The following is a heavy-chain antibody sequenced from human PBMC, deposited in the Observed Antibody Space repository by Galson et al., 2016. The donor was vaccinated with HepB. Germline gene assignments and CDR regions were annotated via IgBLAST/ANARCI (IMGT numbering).Heavy chain of an antibody. V-gene: IGHV4-4*02. CDR3: ARRLSGSTDGDAFDI. Sequence: SETLSLTCTVSGGSISSGNWWSWIRQPPGKGLEWIGEIYDSSSINYNPSLKSRVTISEDKSKNQFSLKLSSVTAADTAVYYCARRLSGSTDGDAFDIWGQGTMVTVSS. CDR2: IYDSSSI. CDR1: GGSISSGNW. D-gene: IGHD3-10*01. J-gene: IGHJ3*02.